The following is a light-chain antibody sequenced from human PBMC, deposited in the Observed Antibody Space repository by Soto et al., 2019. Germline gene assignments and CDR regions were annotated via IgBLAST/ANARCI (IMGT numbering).Light chain of an antibody. J-gene: IGLJ1*01. V-gene: IGLV2-8*01. CDR1: SSDVGGYNY. CDR3: ASYAGNNRGV. CDR2: EVT. Sequence: QSALTQPPSASGSPGQSVTISCTGTSSDVGGYNYVSWYQQHPGKAPKLVIYEVTKRPSGVPDRFSGSKSGNTASLTVSGLQAEDEADYYCASYAGNNRGVFGTGTKVTVL.